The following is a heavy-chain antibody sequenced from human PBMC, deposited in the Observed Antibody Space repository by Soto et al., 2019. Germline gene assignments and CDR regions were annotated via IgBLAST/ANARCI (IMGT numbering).Heavy chain of an antibody. J-gene: IGHJ4*02. V-gene: IGHV1-69*13. CDR1: GGSSRSYT. CDR3: ARSHSTTPVAVAGPDYYFGL. Sequence: GASVMVSGVPGGGSSRSYTGRWRRLIRGEELEWMGGINPGFGTTNYARRFQDRVSITADESSNTAFMELTTLTSEDTAVYYCARSHSTTPVAVAGPDYYFGLWGRGTLVTVS. D-gene: IGHD6-19*01. CDR2: INPGFGTT.